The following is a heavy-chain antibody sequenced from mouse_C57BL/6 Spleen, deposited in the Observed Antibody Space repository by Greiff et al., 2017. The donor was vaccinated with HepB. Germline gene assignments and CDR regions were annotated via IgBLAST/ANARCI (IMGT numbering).Heavy chain of an antibody. V-gene: IGHV1-22*01. CDR1: GYTFTDYN. J-gene: IGHJ1*03. CDR2: INPNNGGT. CDR3: AGDGYYWYFDV. Sequence: EVKLMESGPELVKPGASVKMSCKASGYTFTDYNMHWVKQSHGKSLEWIGYINPNNGGTSYNQKFKGKATLTVNKSSSTAYMELRSLTSEDSAVYYCAGDGYYWYFDVGGTGTTVTVSS. D-gene: IGHD2-3*01.